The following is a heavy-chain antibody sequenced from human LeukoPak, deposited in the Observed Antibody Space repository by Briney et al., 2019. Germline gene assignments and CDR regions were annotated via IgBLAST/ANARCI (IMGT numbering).Heavy chain of an antibody. V-gene: IGHV3-23*01. J-gene: IGHJ4*02. CDR2: ISGSGDNT. D-gene: IGHD3-10*01. CDR1: GFTFSSHG. Sequence: GGSLRLSCAASGFTFSSHGMSWFRQAPGKGLEWVSTISGSGDNTYYADSVKGRFTISRDNSKNTLYLQMNSLRAEDTAVYYCAKVTYGSGTYGAFDYWGQGTLVTVSS. CDR3: AKVTYGSGTYGAFDY.